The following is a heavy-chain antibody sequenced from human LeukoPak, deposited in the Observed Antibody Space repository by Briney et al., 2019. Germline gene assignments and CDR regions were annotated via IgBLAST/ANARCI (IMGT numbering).Heavy chain of an antibody. CDR1: GGSFSGYY. CDR2: INHSGST. D-gene: IGHD1-14*01. J-gene: IGHJ4*02. Sequence: SETLSLTCAVYGGSFSGYYWSWIRQPPGKGLEWIGEINHSGSTNYNPSLKSRVTISVDTSKNQFSLKLSSVTAADTAVYYCARHRLNPDFDYWGQGTLVTVSS. CDR3: ARHRLNPDFDY. V-gene: IGHV4-34*01.